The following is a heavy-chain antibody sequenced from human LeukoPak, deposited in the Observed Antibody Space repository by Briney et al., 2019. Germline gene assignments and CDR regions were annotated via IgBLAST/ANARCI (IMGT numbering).Heavy chain of an antibody. CDR2: INPNSGGT. D-gene: IGHD2-21*01. CDR3: ARAGVVVANWFDP. Sequence: ASVKVSCKASGYTFTGYYMHWVRQAPGQGLEWMGWINPNSGGTNYAQKFQGRVTMTRDTSISTAYMELSRLRSDDTAVYYCARAGVVVANWFDPWGQGTLVTVSS. CDR1: GYTFTGYY. V-gene: IGHV1-2*02. J-gene: IGHJ5*02.